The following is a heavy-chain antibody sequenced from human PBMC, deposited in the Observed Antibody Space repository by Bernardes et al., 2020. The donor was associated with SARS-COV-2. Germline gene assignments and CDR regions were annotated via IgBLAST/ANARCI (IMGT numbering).Heavy chain of an antibody. CDR1: GFPFRTFD. CDR2: MSGRDGTT. J-gene: IGHJ4*02. V-gene: IGHV3-23*01. Sequence: GGSLRLSCAASGFPFRTFDMSWVRQAPGKGLEWVSVMSGRDGTTYYADSVKGRFTISKDNSKSTLYLQMNSLRTEDTALYYCVKGGWLDDWAQGSLLTVSS. CDR3: VKGGWLDD. D-gene: IGHD2-15*01.